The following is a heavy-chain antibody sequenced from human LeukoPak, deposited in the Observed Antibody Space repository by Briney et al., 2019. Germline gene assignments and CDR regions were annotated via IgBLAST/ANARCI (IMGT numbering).Heavy chain of an antibody. CDR3: AKDPAYSGSYYRVGYYFDY. J-gene: IGHJ4*02. D-gene: IGHD1-26*01. V-gene: IGHV3-30*02. CDR1: GFTFSSYG. Sequence: GGSLRLSCAASGFTFSSYGMHWVRQAPGKGLEWVAFIRYDGSNKYYADSVKGRFTISRDNSKNTLYLQMNSLRAENTAVYYCAKDPAYSGSYYRVGYYFDYWGQGTLVTVSS. CDR2: IRYDGSNK.